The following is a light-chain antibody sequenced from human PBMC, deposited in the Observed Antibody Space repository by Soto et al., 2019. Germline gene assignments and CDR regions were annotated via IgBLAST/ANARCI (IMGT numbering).Light chain of an antibody. Sequence: EIVLTQSPGTLSLSPGQGASLSCRASQSVSGRYLAWYQQKPGRAPRLLIYAASTRATGIPVRFSGSGSGTDFTLTISGLEPEDFAVYSCQQYASLPPTFGQGTKLEIK. CDR2: AAS. CDR1: QSVSGRY. CDR3: QQYASLPPT. J-gene: IGKJ2*01. V-gene: IGKV3-20*01.